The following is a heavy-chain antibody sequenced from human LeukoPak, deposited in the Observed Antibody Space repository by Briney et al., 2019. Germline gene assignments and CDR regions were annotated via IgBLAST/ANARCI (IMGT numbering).Heavy chain of an antibody. D-gene: IGHD3-22*01. CDR3: ARADYYDSSGYYYDFDY. CDR1: GGSISGYY. V-gene: IGHV4-59*01. Sequence: SETLSLTCTVSGGSISGYYWSWIRQPPGKALEWIGYLYFSGSTSYNPSLESRVTMSVDTSKNQLSLRLSSVTAEDTAVYYCARADYYDSSGYYYDFDYWGQGTLVTVSS. J-gene: IGHJ4*02. CDR2: LYFSGST.